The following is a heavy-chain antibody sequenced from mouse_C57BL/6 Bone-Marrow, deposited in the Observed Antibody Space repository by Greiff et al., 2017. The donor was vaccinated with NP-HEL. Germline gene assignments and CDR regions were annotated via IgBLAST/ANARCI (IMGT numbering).Heavy chain of an antibody. D-gene: IGHD2-3*01. CDR3: ARVDCYPPFAY. CDR2: LDPEDGET. J-gene: IGHJ3*01. CDR1: GFNIKDYY. V-gene: IGHV14-2*01. Sequence: EVKLVESGAELVKPGASVKLSCTASGFNIKDYYMHWVKQRTEQGLEWIGRLDPEDGETKYAPKFQGKATITADKSSNTAYLQLSRLTSEDTAVYYCARVDCYPPFAYWGQGTLVTVSA.